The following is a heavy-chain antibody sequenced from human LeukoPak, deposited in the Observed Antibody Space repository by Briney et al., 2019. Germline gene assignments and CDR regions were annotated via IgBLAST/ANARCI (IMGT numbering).Heavy chain of an antibody. V-gene: IGHV1-3*04. CDR1: GYTFTDYA. D-gene: IGHD2-15*01. Sequence: ASVKVSCKASGYTFTDYAMHWVRQAPGQRLEWMGWINTGNGNTRYSEKFQGRVTITMDTSASIAYMELSSLRSEDTAVYYCARDRVVGLAPFDPWGQGTLVTVSS. J-gene: IGHJ5*02. CDR3: ARDRVVGLAPFDP. CDR2: INTGNGNT.